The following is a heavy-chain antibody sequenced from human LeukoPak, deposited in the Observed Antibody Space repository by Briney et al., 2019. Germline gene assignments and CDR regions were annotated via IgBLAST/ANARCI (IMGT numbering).Heavy chain of an antibody. CDR3: AGAVAGTTDYFDY. CDR1: GYTFTSYA. D-gene: IGHD6-19*01. V-gene: IGHV1-3*01. Sequence: ASVKVSCKASGYTFTSYAMHWVRQAPGQRLEWMGWINAGNGNTKYSQKFQGRVTITRDTSASTAYMGLSSLRSEDTAVYYCAGAVAGTTDYFDYWGQGTLVTVSS. J-gene: IGHJ4*02. CDR2: INAGNGNT.